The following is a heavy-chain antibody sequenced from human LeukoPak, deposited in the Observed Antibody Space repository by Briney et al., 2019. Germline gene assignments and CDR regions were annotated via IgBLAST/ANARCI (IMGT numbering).Heavy chain of an antibody. J-gene: IGHJ4*02. D-gene: IGHD4-23*01. V-gene: IGHV3-48*02. Sequence: AGGSLRLSCAAPGFTFTGYSMNWFRQAPGKGLEWISYISITSDKIYYADSVKGRFTISRDNAWYSLYLQMNSLRDEDTAVYSCAREAYWGSSGKGFDSWGQGTLVIVSS. CDR3: AREAYWGSSGKGFDS. CDR1: GFTFTGYS. CDR2: ISITSDKI.